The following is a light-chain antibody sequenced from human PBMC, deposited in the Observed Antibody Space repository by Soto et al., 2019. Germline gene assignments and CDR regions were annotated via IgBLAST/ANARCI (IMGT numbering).Light chain of an antibody. CDR2: AAS. Sequence: DFQMTQSPSSVSASVGDRVTISCRASRAINTWLAWYQQKPGKAPKLLSYAASTLQNGVPSRFSGSGSGTDFTLTISSLQPEDFAAYYCHQANTLPLTFGGGTKVEIK. CDR3: HQANTLPLT. CDR1: RAINTW. V-gene: IGKV1-12*01. J-gene: IGKJ4*01.